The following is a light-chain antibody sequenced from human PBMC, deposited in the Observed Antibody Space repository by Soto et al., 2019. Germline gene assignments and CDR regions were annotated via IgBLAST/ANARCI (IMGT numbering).Light chain of an antibody. CDR2: LGS. CDR1: QSLLHGNGYNY. J-gene: IGKJ4*01. Sequence: DLVMTQSPLSLPVTPGEPASISCRSSQSLLHGNGYNYLDWYLQKPGQSPQLLIYLGSNRASGVPDRFSGSGSGTDFTLKISRVEAEDVGVYHCMQALQTPLTFGGGTKVEIK. CDR3: MQALQTPLT. V-gene: IGKV2-28*01.